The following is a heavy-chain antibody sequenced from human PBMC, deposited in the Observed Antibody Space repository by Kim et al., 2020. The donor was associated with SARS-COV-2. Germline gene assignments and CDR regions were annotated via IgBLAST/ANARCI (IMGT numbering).Heavy chain of an antibody. CDR3: ARDMGIYDILTGYNIPRGYYYYCGMDV. V-gene: IGHV1-46*01. J-gene: IGHJ6*02. CDR2: INPSGGST. D-gene: IGHD3-9*01. CDR1: GYTFTSYY. Sequence: ASVKVSCKASGYTFTSYYMHWVRQAPGQGLEWMGIINPSGGSTSYAQKFQGRVTMTRDTSTSTVYMELSSLRSEDTAVYYCARDMGIYDILTGYNIPRGYYYYCGMDVWGQGTTVTVSS.